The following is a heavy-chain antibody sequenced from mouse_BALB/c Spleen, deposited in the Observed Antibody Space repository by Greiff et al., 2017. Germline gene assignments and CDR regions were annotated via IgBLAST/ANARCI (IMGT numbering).Heavy chain of an antibody. CDR2: ISSGGGST. D-gene: IGHD1-3*01. CDR1: GFAFSSYD. Sequence: DVMLVESGGGLVKPGGSLKLSCAASGFAFSSYDMSWVRQTPEKRLEWVAYISSGGGSTYYPDTVKGRFTISRDNAKNTLYLQMSSLKSEDTAMYYCARRGKSGLYAMDYWGQGTSVTASS. V-gene: IGHV5-12-1*01. CDR3: ARRGKSGLYAMDY. J-gene: IGHJ4*01.